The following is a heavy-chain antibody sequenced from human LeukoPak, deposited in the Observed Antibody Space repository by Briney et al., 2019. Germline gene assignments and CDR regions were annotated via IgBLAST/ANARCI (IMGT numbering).Heavy chain of an antibody. CDR2: IYSGGST. CDR1: EFTVSSNY. D-gene: IGHD2-21*02. Sequence: PGGSLRLSCAASEFTVSSNYMSWVRQAPGKGLEWVSVIYSGGSTYYADSVKGRFTISRDNSKQKLYLQMNSLSAEDTAVYYCVKDYLGVVTDNPLDYWGQGTLVSVSS. J-gene: IGHJ4*02. CDR3: VKDYLGVVTDNPLDY. V-gene: IGHV3-53*01.